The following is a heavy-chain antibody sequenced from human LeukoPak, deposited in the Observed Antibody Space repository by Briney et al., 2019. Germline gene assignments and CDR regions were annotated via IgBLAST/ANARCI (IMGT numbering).Heavy chain of an antibody. D-gene: IGHD2/OR15-2a*01. CDR2: IYYTGST. V-gene: IGHV4-39*01. J-gene: IGHJ2*01. CDR3: ARAFRARYFDL. Sequence: SETLSLTCTVSGGSISTSSYYWGWIRQPPGKGLEWIGYIYYTGSTYYNPSLKSRVTISVDTSKNQFSLKLSSVTAADTAVYYCARAFRARYFDLWGRGTLVTVSS. CDR1: GGSISTSSYY.